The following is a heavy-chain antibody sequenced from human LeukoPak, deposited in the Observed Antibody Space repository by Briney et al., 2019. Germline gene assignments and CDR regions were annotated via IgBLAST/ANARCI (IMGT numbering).Heavy chain of an antibody. J-gene: IGHJ4*02. V-gene: IGHV3-48*04. CDR2: ISSSSSTI. Sequence: GGSLRLSCAASGFTFSSYSMNWVRQAPGKGLEWVSYISSSSSTIYYADSVKGRFTISRDNAKNSLYLQLHSLRAEDTAVYSCARDSYSSGWYVDYWGQGTLVTVSS. D-gene: IGHD6-19*01. CDR1: GFTFSSYS. CDR3: ARDSYSSGWYVDY.